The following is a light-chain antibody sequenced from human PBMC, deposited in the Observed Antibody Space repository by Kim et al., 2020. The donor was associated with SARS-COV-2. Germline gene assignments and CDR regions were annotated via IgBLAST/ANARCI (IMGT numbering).Light chain of an antibody. CDR2: QDN. J-gene: IGLJ1*01. CDR3: QAWDSSTKV. CDR1: TFGNKY. V-gene: IGLV3-1*01. Sequence: ESPEKQATIPSPGETFGNKYACWYQQKPGQSPVLVIYQDNKRPSGIPERFSRSNSGNTAPLTLSGNQAMDEADSYCQAWDSSTKVFGTGTTVTVL.